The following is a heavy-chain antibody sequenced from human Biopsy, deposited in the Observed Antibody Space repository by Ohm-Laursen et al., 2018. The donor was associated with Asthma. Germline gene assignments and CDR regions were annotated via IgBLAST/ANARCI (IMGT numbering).Heavy chain of an antibody. CDR1: GGSINNFY. CDR2: VYYNGST. V-gene: IGHV4-59*01. Sequence: PPGTLSLTCSVSGGSINNFYWSWIRQPPGKGLESIGHVYYNGSTNYNPSLKSRVTISIDASKNQFSLKLTSVTAADTAVYYCARGVDRVTGLLDHFDSWGQGTLVTVSS. J-gene: IGHJ4*02. CDR3: ARGVDRVTGLLDHFDS. D-gene: IGHD2-21*02.